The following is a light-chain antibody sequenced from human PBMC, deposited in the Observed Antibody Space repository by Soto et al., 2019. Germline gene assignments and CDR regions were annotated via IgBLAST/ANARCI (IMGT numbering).Light chain of an antibody. J-gene: IGKJ5*01. CDR2: ATS. CDR3: QHSDHTPA. Sequence: DIQMTQYTSSLSASVGDRVTISCRTSQPVSTPFSWYQQSPGKLPKLLIYATSRLQSGVPSRFSGSSSGTDYTLTSNDVQPEDFATYYCQHSDHTPAFCQGTRLE. V-gene: IGKV1-39*01. CDR1: QPVSTP.